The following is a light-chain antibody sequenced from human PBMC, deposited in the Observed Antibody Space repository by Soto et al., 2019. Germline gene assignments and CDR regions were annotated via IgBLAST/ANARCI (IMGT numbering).Light chain of an antibody. CDR1: SSNIGAGYD. V-gene: IGLV1-40*01. J-gene: IGLJ2*01. CDR2: GNS. CDR3: QSYDSSLSGYVV. Sequence: QAVLTQPPSVSGATGQRVTISCTGSSSNIGAGYDVHWYQQLPGTAPKLLIYGNSNRPSGVPDRFSGSKSGTSASLAITGLQAEDEADNYCQSYDSSLSGYVVFGGGTKVTVL.